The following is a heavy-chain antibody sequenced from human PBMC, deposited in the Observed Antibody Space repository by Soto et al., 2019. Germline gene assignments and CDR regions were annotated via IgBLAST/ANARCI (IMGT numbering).Heavy chain of an antibody. CDR1: GFTFSSYA. CDR2: ISYDGSNK. CDR3: AREEEAVGAQTGYYYYGMDV. D-gene: IGHD1-26*01. J-gene: IGHJ6*02. V-gene: IGHV3-30-3*01. Sequence: GGSLRLSCAASGFTFSSYAMHWVRQAPGKGLEWVAVISYDGSNKYYADSVKGRFTISRDNSKNTLYLQMNSLRAEDTAVYYCAREEEAVGAQTGYYYYGMDVWGQGTTVTVSS.